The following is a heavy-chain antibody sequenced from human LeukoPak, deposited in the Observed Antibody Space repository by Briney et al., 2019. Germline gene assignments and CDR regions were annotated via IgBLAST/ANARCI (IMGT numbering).Heavy chain of an antibody. J-gene: IGHJ4*02. V-gene: IGHV1-69*05. CDR3: AALWLGDPPSY. CDR2: IIPIFGTA. D-gene: IGHD3-10*01. CDR1: GGTFSSYA. Sequence: ASVKVSCKASGGTFSSYAISWVRQAPGQGLEWMGGIIPIFGTANYAQKFQGRVTMTTDTSTSTAYMELRSLRSDDTAVYYCAALWLGDPPSYWGQGTLVTVSS.